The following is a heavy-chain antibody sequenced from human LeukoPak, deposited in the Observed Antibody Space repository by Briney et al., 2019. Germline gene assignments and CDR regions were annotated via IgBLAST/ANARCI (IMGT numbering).Heavy chain of an antibody. D-gene: IGHD3-3*01. CDR2: IYYSGST. J-gene: IGHJ4*02. CDR1: GGSISSSSYY. Sequence: PSETLSLTCTVSGGSISSSSYYWGWIRQPPGKGLGWIGSIYYSGSTYYNPSLKSRVTISVDTSKNQFSLKLSSVTAADTAVYYCARITIFGVVIIPFDYWGQGTLVTVSS. V-gene: IGHV4-39*01. CDR3: ARITIFGVVIIPFDY.